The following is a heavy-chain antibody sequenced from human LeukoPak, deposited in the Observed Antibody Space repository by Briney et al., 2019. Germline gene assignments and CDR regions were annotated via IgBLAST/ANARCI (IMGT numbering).Heavy chain of an antibody. Sequence: GGSLRLSCAASGFTFSSYAMSWVRQAPGKGLEWVSLIASSGLNTYYADSVKGRFTISRDNSKNTLSLQMNSLRVEDTAIYYCAKDIRLSTWGRGTLVTVSS. D-gene: IGHD5-12*01. CDR2: IASSGLNT. V-gene: IGHV3-23*01. J-gene: IGHJ3*01. CDR3: AKDIRLST. CDR1: GFTFSSYA.